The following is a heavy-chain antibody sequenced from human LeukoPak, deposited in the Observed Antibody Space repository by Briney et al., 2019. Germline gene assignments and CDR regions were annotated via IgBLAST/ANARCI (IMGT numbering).Heavy chain of an antibody. CDR1: GFTFSSFG. CDR2: ISYDENNI. D-gene: IGHD3-9*01. V-gene: IGHV3-30*18. Sequence: PGGSLRLSCAASGFTFSSFGMHWVRQAPGRGLEWAAFISYDENNINYVDSVKGRFTISRDNSKNMLYLQMSSLRAEDTAVYYCAKDDWLDAFDIWGQGTMVTVSS. CDR3: AKDDWLDAFDI. J-gene: IGHJ3*02.